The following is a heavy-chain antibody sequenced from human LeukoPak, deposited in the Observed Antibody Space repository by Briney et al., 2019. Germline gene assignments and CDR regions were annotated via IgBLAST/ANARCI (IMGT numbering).Heavy chain of an antibody. CDR2: IIPIFGTA. CDR3: ARNYPRDYYDSSDVKYGMDV. CDR1: GGTFISYA. V-gene: IGHV1-69*01. J-gene: IGHJ6*02. D-gene: IGHD3-22*01. Sequence: GSSVKVSCKASGGTFISYAISWVRQAPGQGLEWMGGIIPIFGTANYAQKFQGRVTITADESTSTAYMELSSLRSEDTAVYYCARNYPRDYYDSSDVKYGMDVWGQGTTVTVSS.